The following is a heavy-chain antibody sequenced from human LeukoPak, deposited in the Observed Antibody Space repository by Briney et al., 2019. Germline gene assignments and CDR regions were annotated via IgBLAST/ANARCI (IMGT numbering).Heavy chain of an antibody. J-gene: IGHJ4*02. D-gene: IGHD7-27*01. CDR2: MYYSVGT. CDR3: AGTGLFFDY. Sequence: PSETLSPACRVSGASLSGFYWSWVRQPPGKGLEWIGHMYYSVGTTYNPSLKSRVSISLDTSQTHFSLKLSSVTAADTAVYYCAGTGLFFDYWSQGTLVTVSS. V-gene: IGHV4-59*01. CDR1: GASLSGFY.